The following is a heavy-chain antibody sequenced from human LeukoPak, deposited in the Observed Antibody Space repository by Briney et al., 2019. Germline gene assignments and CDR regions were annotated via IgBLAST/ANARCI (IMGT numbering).Heavy chain of an antibody. CDR3: ARGGYCSGTSCYRPNYYYGMDV. CDR2: INHSGST. J-gene: IGHJ6*02. V-gene: IGHV4-34*01. CDR1: GGSFSGYY. D-gene: IGHD2-2*01. Sequence: SETLSLTCAVYGGSFSGYYWSWIRQPPGKGLEWIGEINHSGSTNYNPSLKGRVTISVDTPKNQFSLKLSSVTAADTAVYYCARGGYCSGTSCYRPNYYYGMDVWGQGTTVTVSS.